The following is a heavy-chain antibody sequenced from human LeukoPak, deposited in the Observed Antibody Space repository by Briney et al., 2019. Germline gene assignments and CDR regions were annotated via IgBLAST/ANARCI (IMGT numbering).Heavy chain of an antibody. CDR3: AKEEYSGSLLTLDY. CDR2: ISGSDGST. V-gene: IGHV3-23*01. D-gene: IGHD1-26*01. CDR1: GFTFSSYG. Sequence: GGSLRLSCAASGFTFSSYGMSWVRQAPGKGLEWVSAISGSDGSTHYADSVKGRFTISRDNSKNTLYLQLNSLRAEDTAVYYCAKEEYSGSLLTLDYWGQGTLVTVSS. J-gene: IGHJ4*02.